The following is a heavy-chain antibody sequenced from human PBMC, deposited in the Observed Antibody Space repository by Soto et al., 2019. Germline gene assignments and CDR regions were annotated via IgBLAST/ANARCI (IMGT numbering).Heavy chain of an antibody. CDR3: ARVGYDSSGWYEAFDI. D-gene: IGHD6-19*01. CDR1: GFTFSSYW. Sequence: GGSLRLSCAASGFTFSSYWMSWVRQAPGKGLEWVANIKQDGSEKYYVDSVKGRFTISRDNAKNSLYLQMNSLGAEDTAVYYCARVGYDSSGWYEAFDIWGQGTMVTVSS. J-gene: IGHJ3*02. V-gene: IGHV3-7*05. CDR2: IKQDGSEK.